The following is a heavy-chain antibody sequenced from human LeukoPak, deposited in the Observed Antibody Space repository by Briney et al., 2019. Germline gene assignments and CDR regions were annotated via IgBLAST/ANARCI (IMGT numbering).Heavy chain of an antibody. CDR1: GGSISSGGYY. CDR2: IYYSGST. V-gene: IGHV4-31*03. J-gene: IGHJ3*02. CDR3: ARESSGTDRSAFDI. Sequence: SETLSLTCTVSGGSISSGGYYWSWIRQHPGEGLEWIGYIYYSGSTYYNPSLKSRVTISVDTSKNQFSLKLSSVTAADTAVYYCARESSGTDRSAFDIWGQGAMVTVSS. D-gene: IGHD3-10*01.